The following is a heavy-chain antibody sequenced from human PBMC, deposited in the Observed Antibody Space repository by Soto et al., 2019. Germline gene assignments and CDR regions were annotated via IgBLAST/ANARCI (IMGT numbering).Heavy chain of an antibody. CDR2: IYATGTT. D-gene: IGHD1-1*01. CDR1: GASISGYY. Sequence: SETLSLTCTVSGASISGYYWSWIRKSAGKGLEWIGRIYATGTTDYNPSLKSRVMMSVDTSKKQFSLRLRSVTAADTAVYYCVRDGTKTLRDWFDPWGQGSSVTVSS. CDR3: VRDGTKTLRDWFDP. V-gene: IGHV4-4*07. J-gene: IGHJ5*02.